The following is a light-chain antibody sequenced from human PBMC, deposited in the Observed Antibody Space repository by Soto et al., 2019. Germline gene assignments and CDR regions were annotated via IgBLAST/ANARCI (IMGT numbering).Light chain of an antibody. CDR3: QHYSGSLT. J-gene: IGKJ4*01. CDR1: QSVSSIY. V-gene: IGKV3-20*01. Sequence: EIVLTQSPGTLSLSPGERATLSCRASQSVSSIYLAWYQQKPGQAPRLLIYGASSRATGIPDRFSGSGSGTDFTLTISRLEPEDFAVYYCQHYSGSLTFGGGTKVEIK. CDR2: GAS.